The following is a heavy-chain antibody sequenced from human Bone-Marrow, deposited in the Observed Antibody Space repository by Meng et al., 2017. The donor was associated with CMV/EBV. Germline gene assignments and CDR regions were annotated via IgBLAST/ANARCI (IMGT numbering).Heavy chain of an antibody. CDR3: ARKYCSSTSCYLDY. CDR2: INPNSGGT. J-gene: IGHJ4*02. Sequence: ASVKVSCKASGYTFTGYYMHWVRQAPGQGLEWMGWINPNSGGTNYAQKFQGRVTMTRDTSISTTYMELSSLRSEDTAVYYCARKYCSSTSCYLDYWGQGTLVTVYS. CDR1: GYTFTGYY. D-gene: IGHD2-2*01. V-gene: IGHV1-2*02.